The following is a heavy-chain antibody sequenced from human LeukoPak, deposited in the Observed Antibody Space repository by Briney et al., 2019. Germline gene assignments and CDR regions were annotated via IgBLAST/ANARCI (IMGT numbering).Heavy chain of an antibody. CDR3: ARETSINGY. D-gene: IGHD3-10*01. J-gene: IGHJ4*02. Sequence: PGGSLRLSCAASGFPFSTYWMSWVRQAPGKGLEWVANIKQDGSEKYYVDSVKRRFTISRDNATNSLYLQMNSLRAEDTAVYYFARETSINGYWGQGTLVTVSS. CDR1: GFPFSTYW. V-gene: IGHV3-7*01. CDR2: IKQDGSEK.